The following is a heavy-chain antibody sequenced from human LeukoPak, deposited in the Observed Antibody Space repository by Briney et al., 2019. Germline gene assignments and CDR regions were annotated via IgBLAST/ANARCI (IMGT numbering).Heavy chain of an antibody. V-gene: IGHV1-69*04. Sequence: SVKVSCKASGGTFSSYAISWVRQAPGQGLEWMGRIIPILGIANYAQKFQGRVTITADKSTSAAYMELSSLRSEDTAVYYCATVQGLGATRGDWFDPWGQGTLVTVSS. J-gene: IGHJ5*02. CDR1: GGTFSSYA. CDR2: IIPILGIA. CDR3: ATVQGLGATRGDWFDP. D-gene: IGHD1-26*01.